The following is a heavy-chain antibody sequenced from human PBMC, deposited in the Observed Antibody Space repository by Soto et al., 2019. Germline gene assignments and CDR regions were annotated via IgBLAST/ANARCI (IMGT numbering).Heavy chain of an antibody. CDR1: GGSISSSSYY. D-gene: IGHD6-19*01. CDR3: ARRTVNIRTFYSGLKTHCFDY. Sequence: QLQLQESGPGLVKPSETLSLTCAVSGGSISSSSYYWGWIRQPPGKGLEWIGSIYYSGSTYYTPSHQSPVAISVDTSKNQFSLKLNSVTAADTAVYYCARRTVNIRTFYSGLKTHCFDYWGQGTLVTVSS. V-gene: IGHV4-39*01. J-gene: IGHJ4*02. CDR2: IYYSGST.